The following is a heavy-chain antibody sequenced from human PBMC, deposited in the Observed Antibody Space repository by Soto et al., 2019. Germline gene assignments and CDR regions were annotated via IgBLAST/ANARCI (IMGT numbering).Heavy chain of an antibody. V-gene: IGHV3-11*01. J-gene: IGHJ4*02. D-gene: IGHD2-21*01. CDR3: ARRLFLDV. CDR1: GFSFGDYY. Sequence: PGGSLRLSCSGSGFSFGDYYMNWIRKAPGKGLEWVSYISSGGNTISYLDSVKGRFTISRDNAKKSVYLEMDSLRPEDTAVYYCARRLFLDVWGQGTLVTVSS. CDR2: ISSGGNTI.